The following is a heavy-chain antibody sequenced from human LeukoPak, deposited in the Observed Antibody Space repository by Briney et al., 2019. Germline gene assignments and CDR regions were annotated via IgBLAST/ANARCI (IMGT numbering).Heavy chain of an antibody. J-gene: IGHJ4*02. CDR2: ISAYNGNT. V-gene: IGHV1-18*01. CDR3: ARDPGRIAVAGRAFDY. Sequence: ASVKVSCKASGYTFTSYGIGWVRQAPGQGLEWMGWISAYNGNTNYAQKLQGRVTMTTDTSTSTAYMELRSLRSDDTAVYYCARDPGRIAVAGRAFDYWGQGTLVTVSS. CDR1: GYTFTSYG. D-gene: IGHD6-19*01.